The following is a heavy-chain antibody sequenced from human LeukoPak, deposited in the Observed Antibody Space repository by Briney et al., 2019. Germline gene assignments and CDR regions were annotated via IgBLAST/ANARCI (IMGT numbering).Heavy chain of an antibody. D-gene: IGHD1-26*01. CDR3: ATEMVGANDY. CDR1: GYTFTSYY. CDR2: INPRDGTT. J-gene: IGHJ4*02. V-gene: IGHV1-46*01. Sequence: ASVKVSCKASGYTFTSYYMHWVRQAPGQGLEWMGIINPRDGTTNYAMKFQDRVTMTRDTSTTTDYMELSSLGSGDTAVYYCATEMVGANDYWGQGTLVTVSS.